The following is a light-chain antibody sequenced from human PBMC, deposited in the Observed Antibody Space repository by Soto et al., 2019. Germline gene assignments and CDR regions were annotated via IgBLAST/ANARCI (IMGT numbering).Light chain of an antibody. CDR1: SGHSNYA. J-gene: IGLJ2*01. V-gene: IGLV4-69*01. CDR3: QTWGSGIVV. CDR2: LNSDGSH. Sequence: QSVLTQSPSASASLGASVKLTCTLSSGHSNYAIAWHQQQSEKGPRYLMKLNSDGSHSKGAGIPDRFSGSSSGAERYLTISSLQSEEEADYYCQTWGSGIVVFGGGTKVTVL.